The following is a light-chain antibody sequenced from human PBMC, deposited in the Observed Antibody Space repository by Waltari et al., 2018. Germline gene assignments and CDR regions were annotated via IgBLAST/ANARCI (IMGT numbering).Light chain of an antibody. CDR1: QSVSSS. CDR3: QQYKSWPL. CDR2: GAS. Sequence: EIVVTQSLATLSVSPGERVTLSCRASQSVSSSLAWYQQKPGQAPRLLIFGASTRATGIPARFSGSGSGTEFTLTISSLQSEDFALYYCQQYKSWPLFGGGTKVEIK. J-gene: IGKJ4*01. V-gene: IGKV3-15*01.